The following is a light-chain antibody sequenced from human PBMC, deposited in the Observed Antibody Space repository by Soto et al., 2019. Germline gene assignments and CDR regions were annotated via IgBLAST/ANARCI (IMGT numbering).Light chain of an antibody. V-gene: IGKV1-5*03. CDR2: KAS. Sequence: DIQMTQSPSTLSAFVGDRVTITCRASDSISSWLAWYQQKPGKAPKLLIYKASNLASGVPSRFSGSGSGTEFTLTISSLQPDDSATYYCQQYMWTFGQGTKVESK. CDR1: DSISSW. CDR3: QQYMWT. J-gene: IGKJ1*01.